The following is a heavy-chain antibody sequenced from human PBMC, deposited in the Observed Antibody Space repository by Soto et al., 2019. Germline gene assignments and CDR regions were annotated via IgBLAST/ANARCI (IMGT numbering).Heavy chain of an antibody. CDR2: IIPIFGTA. Sequence: QVQLVQSGAEVKKPGSSVKVSCKASGGTFSSYAISWVRQSPGQGLEWMGGIIPIFGTANYAQKFQGRVTITADESTSTAYMELSSLRSEDTAVYYCARVGGQHLVRYYYYYGMDVWGQGTTVTVS. V-gene: IGHV1-69*01. CDR1: GGTFSSYA. CDR3: ARVGGQHLVRYYYYYGMDV. J-gene: IGHJ6*02. D-gene: IGHD6-13*01.